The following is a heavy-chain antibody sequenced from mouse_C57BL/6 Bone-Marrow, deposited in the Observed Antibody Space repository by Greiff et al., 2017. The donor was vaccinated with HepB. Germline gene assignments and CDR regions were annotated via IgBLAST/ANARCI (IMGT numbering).Heavy chain of an antibody. CDR1: GYTFTDYY. V-gene: IGHV1-76*01. D-gene: IGHD2-3*01. Sequence: VQLQQSGAELVRPGASVKLSCKASGYTFTDYYINWVKQRPGQGLEWIARIYPGSGNTYYNEKFKGKATLTAEKSSSTAYMQLSSLTSEDSAVYFCARNDGYLYYAMDYWGQGTSVTVSS. CDR2: IYPGSGNT. CDR3: ARNDGYLYYAMDY. J-gene: IGHJ4*01.